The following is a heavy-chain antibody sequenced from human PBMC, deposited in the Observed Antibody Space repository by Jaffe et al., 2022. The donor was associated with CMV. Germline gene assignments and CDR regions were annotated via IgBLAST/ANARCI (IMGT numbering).Heavy chain of an antibody. V-gene: IGHV3-7*04. CDR3: ARGGVVPAASYGMDV. Sequence: EVQLVESGGGLVQPGGSLRLSCAASGFTFSSYWMSWVRQAPGKGLEWVANIKQDGSEKYYVDSVKGRFTISRDNAKNSLYLQMNSLRAEDTAVYYCARGGVVPAASYGMDVWGQGTTVTVSS. D-gene: IGHD2-2*01. J-gene: IGHJ6*02. CDR2: IKQDGSEK. CDR1: GFTFSSYW.